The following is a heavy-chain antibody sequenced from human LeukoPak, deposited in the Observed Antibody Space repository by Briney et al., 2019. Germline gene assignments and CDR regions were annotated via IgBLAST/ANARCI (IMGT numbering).Heavy chain of an antibody. D-gene: IGHD4-11*01. J-gene: IGHJ5*02. V-gene: IGHV4-34*01. CDR2: INHSGST. CDR3: AREDYSNRWFDP. Sequence: PSETLSLTCAVYGGSFSDYYWSWIRQPPGKGLEWIGEINHSGSTNYNPSLKSRVTVSVDTSKNQFSLKLSSVTAADTAVYYCAREDYSNRWFDPWGQGTLVTVSS. CDR1: GGSFSDYY.